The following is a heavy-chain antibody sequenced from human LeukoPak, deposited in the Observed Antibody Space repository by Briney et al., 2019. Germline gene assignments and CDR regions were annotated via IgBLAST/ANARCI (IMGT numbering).Heavy chain of an antibody. Sequence: PGGSLRLSCAASGLSFSSSEMNWVRQAPGKGPEWVSHISRGGNTEYYADSVRGRFTVSRDNAKNLLYLQMNSLRDEDTAVYYCARDTVNGPFVISLDLWGQGALVTVSS. CDR3: ARDTVNGPFVISLDL. D-gene: IGHD2-8*01. V-gene: IGHV3-48*03. CDR2: ISRGGNTE. J-gene: IGHJ5*02. CDR1: GLSFSSSE.